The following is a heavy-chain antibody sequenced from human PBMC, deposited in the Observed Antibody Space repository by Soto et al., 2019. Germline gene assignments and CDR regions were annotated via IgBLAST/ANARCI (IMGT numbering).Heavy chain of an antibody. J-gene: IGHJ6*03. Sequence: EVQLVESGGGLVQPGGSLRLSCAASGFTFSSYDMHWVRQATGKGLEWVSAIGTAGDTYYPGSVKGRFTISRENAKNSLYLQMNSLRAGDTAVYSCARAALRSNYYYYDMDVWGKGTTVTVSS. CDR3: ARAALRSNYYYYDMDV. D-gene: IGHD3-3*01. V-gene: IGHV3-13*01. CDR1: GFTFSSYD. CDR2: IGTAGDT.